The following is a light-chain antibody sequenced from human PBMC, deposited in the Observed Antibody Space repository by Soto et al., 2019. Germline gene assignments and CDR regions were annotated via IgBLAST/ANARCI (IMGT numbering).Light chain of an antibody. Sequence: EIVLTQSPATLSLSPGERATLSCRASQSVRSYLAWYQHKHGQAPRLLIYDASNRATGIPARFSGSGSGTDFTLTISSLEPEDFEVYYCQQRSNWPLTFGGGTKVDIX. J-gene: IGKJ4*01. CDR3: QQRSNWPLT. V-gene: IGKV3-11*01. CDR1: QSVRSY. CDR2: DAS.